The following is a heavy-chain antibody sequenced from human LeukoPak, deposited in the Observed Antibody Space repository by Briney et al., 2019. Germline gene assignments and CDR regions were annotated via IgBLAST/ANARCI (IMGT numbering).Heavy chain of an antibody. CDR1: GFTFSSYA. Sequence: GGSLRLSCAASGFTFSSYAMHWVRQAPGKGLEGVAVISYDGSNKYYADSVKGRFTISRDNSKNTLYLQMNSLRAEDTAVYYCARVNHWGQGTLVTVSS. CDR3: ARVNH. CDR2: ISYDGSNK. J-gene: IGHJ4*02. V-gene: IGHV3-30-3*01.